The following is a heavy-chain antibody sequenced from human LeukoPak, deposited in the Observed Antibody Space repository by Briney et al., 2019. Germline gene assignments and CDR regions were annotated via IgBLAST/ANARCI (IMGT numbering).Heavy chain of an antibody. J-gene: IGHJ4*02. D-gene: IGHD5-12*01. CDR3: ARSAYSGYDYGGFDY. CDR2: IYYSGST. V-gene: IGHV4-31*03. Sequence: SETLSLTCTVSGGSISSGGYYWSWIRQHPGKGLEWIGYIYYSGSTYYNPSLKSRVTISVDTSKNQFSLKLSSVTAADTAVYYCARSAYSGYDYGGFDYWGLGTLVTVSS. CDR1: GGSISSGGYY.